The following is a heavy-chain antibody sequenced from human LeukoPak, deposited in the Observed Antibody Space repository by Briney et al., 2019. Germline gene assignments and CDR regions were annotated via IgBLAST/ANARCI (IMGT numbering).Heavy chain of an antibody. CDR3: ARVRAPRHAFDI. J-gene: IGHJ3*02. CDR1: GFTFSSYS. V-gene: IGHV3-21*01. Sequence: GGSLRLSCAASGFTFSSYSMNWVRQAPGKGLEWVSSISSSSSYIYYADSVKGRFTISRDNAKNSLYLQMNSLRAEDTALYYCARVRAPRHAFDIWGQGTMVTVSS. CDR2: ISSSSSYI.